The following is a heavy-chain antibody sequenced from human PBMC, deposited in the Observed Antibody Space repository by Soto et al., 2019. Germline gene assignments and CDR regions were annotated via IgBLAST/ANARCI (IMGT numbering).Heavy chain of an antibody. D-gene: IGHD3-3*01. Sequence: GGSLRLSCAASGFTFSSYEMNWVRQAPGKGLEWVSYISSSGSTIYYADSVKGRFTISRDNAKNSLYLQMNSLRAEDTAVYYCARFGSHLHYVHYGMDVWGRGTTVTVS. CDR2: ISSSGSTI. CDR1: GFTFSSYE. V-gene: IGHV3-48*03. J-gene: IGHJ6*02. CDR3: ARFGSHLHYVHYGMDV.